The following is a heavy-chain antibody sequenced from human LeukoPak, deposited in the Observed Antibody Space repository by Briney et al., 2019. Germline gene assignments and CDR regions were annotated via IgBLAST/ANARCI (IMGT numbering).Heavy chain of an antibody. CDR2: MNPNSGNT. CDR3: ARGPNDFWSGYYSHYYYYMDL. CDR1: GYTFTSYD. J-gene: IGHJ6*03. V-gene: IGHV1-8*03. D-gene: IGHD3-3*01. Sequence: PAASLTHSCKASGYTFTSYDINCVRQATGQGLDWMGWMNPNSGNTGYAQKFQGRFTITRNTSINTAYMELSSLRSEDMVVYYWARGPNDFWSGYYSHYYYYMDLWGKGTTVTVSS.